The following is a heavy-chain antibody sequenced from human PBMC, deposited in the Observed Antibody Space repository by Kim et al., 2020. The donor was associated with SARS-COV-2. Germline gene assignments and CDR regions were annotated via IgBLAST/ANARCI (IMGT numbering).Heavy chain of an antibody. J-gene: IGHJ4*02. CDR2: IKGDGSSI. Sequence: GGSLRLSCAASGFTFSSYWMHWVRQAPGKGLVWVSRIKGDGSSIRYADSVRGRFTISRDNAKNMLYLQMTSLRAEDTAVYYCTRDLDYGGYSNFDYWGQGTLVTVSS. V-gene: IGHV3-74*01. CDR3: TRDLDYGGYSNFDY. D-gene: IGHD4-17*01. CDR1: GFTFSSYW.